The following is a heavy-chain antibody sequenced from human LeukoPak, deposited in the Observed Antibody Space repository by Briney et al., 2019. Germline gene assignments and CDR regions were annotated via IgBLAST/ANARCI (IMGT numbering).Heavy chain of an antibody. CDR1: GLTFSIYA. D-gene: IGHD3-16*01. Sequence: GGSLRLSCAASGLTFSIYAMTWVPQAPWKGLEWVSSVSGRGSSTYYADSVKGRFNISRDNSKNTLYLQMKSLRAEDTALYFCARFELGATGVDYWGEGSLVIVS. V-gene: IGHV3-23*01. CDR2: VSGRGSST. J-gene: IGHJ4*02. CDR3: ARFELGATGVDY.